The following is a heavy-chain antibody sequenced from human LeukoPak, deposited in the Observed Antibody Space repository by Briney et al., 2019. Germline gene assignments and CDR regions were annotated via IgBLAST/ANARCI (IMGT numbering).Heavy chain of an antibody. J-gene: IGHJ4*02. CDR3: ARASYVWGSYRSYFDY. CDR1: GFTFSSYW. CDR2: IKQDGSEK. D-gene: IGHD3-16*02. V-gene: IGHV3-7*03. Sequence: GGSLRLSYAASGFTFSSYWMSWVRQAPGKGREWVANIKQDGSEKYYVDSVKGRFTISRDNAKNSLYLQMNSLRAEDTAVYYCARASYVWGSYRSYFDYWGQGTLVTVSS.